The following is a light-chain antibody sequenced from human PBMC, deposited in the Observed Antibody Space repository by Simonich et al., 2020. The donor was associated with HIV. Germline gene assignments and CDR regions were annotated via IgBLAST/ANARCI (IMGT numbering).Light chain of an antibody. Sequence: DIVMTQSPDSLAVSLGERATINCKSSQSVLYSSNNKNYVAWYQQKPGQPPKLLIDWASTRESGVPDRFSGSGSGTDFTLTISSLQAEDVAIYYCQQYYTTPWTFGQGTKVEI. CDR1: QSVLYSSNNKNY. V-gene: IGKV4-1*01. J-gene: IGKJ1*01. CDR3: QQYYTTPWT. CDR2: WAS.